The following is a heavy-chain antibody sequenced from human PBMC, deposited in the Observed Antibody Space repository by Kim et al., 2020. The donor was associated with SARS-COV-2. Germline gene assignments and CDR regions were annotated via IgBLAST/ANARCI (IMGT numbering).Heavy chain of an antibody. D-gene: IGHD3-16*01. J-gene: IGHJ4*02. Sequence: KTGYAQKFQCRVTMTRNTSISTAYMELSSLRSEDTAVYYCARDSPTLGNYWGQGTLVTVSS. V-gene: IGHV1-8*01. CDR3: ARDSPTLGNY. CDR2: KT.